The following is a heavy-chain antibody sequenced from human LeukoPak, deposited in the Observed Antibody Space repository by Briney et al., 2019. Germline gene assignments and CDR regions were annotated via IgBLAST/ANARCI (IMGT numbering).Heavy chain of an antibody. Sequence: GGSLRLSCAASGFTFSSYAMHWVRQAPGKGLEWVAVISYDGSNKYYADSVKGRFTISRDNSKNTLYLQMNSLRAEDTAVYYCARSHSSGYPVDYWGQGTLVTVSS. D-gene: IGHD3-22*01. J-gene: IGHJ4*02. V-gene: IGHV3-30-3*01. CDR2: ISYDGSNK. CDR1: GFTFSSYA. CDR3: ARSHSSGYPVDY.